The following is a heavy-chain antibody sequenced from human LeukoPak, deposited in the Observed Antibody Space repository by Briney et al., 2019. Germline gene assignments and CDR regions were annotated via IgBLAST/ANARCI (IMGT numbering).Heavy chain of an antibody. CDR3: TTDRRPVGWFDP. CDR2: IKSKTDGGTT. V-gene: IGHV3-15*01. D-gene: IGHD6-6*01. Sequence: PGGSLRLSCAGSGFTFSNAWMNWVRQAPGKGLEWVGRIKSKTDGGTTDYAAPVKGRFTISRDDSKNTLSLQMNSLKTEDTAVYYCTTDRRPVGWFDPWGQGTLVTVSS. CDR1: GFTFSNAW. J-gene: IGHJ5*02.